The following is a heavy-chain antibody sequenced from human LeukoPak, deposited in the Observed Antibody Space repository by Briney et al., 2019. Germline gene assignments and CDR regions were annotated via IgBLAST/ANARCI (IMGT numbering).Heavy chain of an antibody. CDR1: GFTFSSYG. D-gene: IGHD3-10*01. V-gene: IGHV3-33*06. CDR3: AKGGPMVRDYFDY. Sequence: GRSLRLSCAASGFTFSSYGMHWVRQAPGKGLEWVAVIWYDGSNKYYADSVKGRFTISRDNSKNTLYLQMNSLRAEDTAVYYCAKGGPMVRDYFDYWGQGTLVTVSS. CDR2: IWYDGSNK. J-gene: IGHJ4*02.